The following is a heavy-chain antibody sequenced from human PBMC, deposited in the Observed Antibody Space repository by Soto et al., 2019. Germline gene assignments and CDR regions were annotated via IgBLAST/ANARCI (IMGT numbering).Heavy chain of an antibody. J-gene: IGHJ3*02. CDR3: AKATATGGGSFDI. CDR1: GFICSSYD. Sequence: GGSLRLSCAASGFICSSYDMSWVRQAPGKGLEWVSTILVDGRTFYVDSVKGRFTISRDTSQNTVYLQMNSLTAGDTALYYCAKATATGGGSFDICGQGTMVTVSS. V-gene: IGHV3-23*01. CDR2: ILVDGRT. D-gene: IGHD2-8*02.